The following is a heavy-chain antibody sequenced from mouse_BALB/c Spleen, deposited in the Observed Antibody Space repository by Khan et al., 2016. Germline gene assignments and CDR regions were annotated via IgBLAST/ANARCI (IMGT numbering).Heavy chain of an antibody. CDR1: GYTFTNYW. J-gene: IGHJ2*01. V-gene: IGHV1-87*01. CDR2: IYPGNGDT. CDR3: RRDYYCNLDY. Sequence: QVQLKESGAELARPGASVKLSCKASGYTFTNYWMQWVKQRPGQGLEWIGAIYPGNGDTGYTQKFKDKATLTADKSSSTAFMQLSSLASEDSAVXYCRRDYYCNLDYWGQGTTLIVSS. D-gene: IGHD2-1*01.